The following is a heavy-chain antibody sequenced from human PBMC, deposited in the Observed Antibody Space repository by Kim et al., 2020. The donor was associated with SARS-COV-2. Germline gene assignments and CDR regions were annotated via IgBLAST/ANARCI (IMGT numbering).Heavy chain of an antibody. D-gene: IGHD3-22*01. CDR1: GFTFSSYA. CDR3: AGTYYYDSSGYSDY. CDR2: ISGSGGST. Sequence: GGSLRLSCAASGFTFSSYAMSWVRQAPGKGLEWVSAISGSGGSTYYADSVKGRFTISRDNSKNTLYLQMNSLRAEDTAVYYCAGTYYYDSSGYSDYWGQGTLVTVSS. V-gene: IGHV3-23*01. J-gene: IGHJ4*02.